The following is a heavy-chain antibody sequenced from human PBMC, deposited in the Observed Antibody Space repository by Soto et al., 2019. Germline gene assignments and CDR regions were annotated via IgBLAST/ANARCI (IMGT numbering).Heavy chain of an antibody. J-gene: IGHJ6*02. V-gene: IGHV3-33*01. Sequence: GGSLRLSCAASGFTFSSYGMHWVRQAPGKGLEWVAVIWYDGSNKYYADSVKGRFTISRDNSKNTLYLQMNSLRAEDTAVYYCARARIAVAIVSYVYYYGMDVWGQGTTVTVSS. CDR1: GFTFSSYG. CDR2: IWYDGSNK. D-gene: IGHD6-19*01. CDR3: ARARIAVAIVSYVYYYGMDV.